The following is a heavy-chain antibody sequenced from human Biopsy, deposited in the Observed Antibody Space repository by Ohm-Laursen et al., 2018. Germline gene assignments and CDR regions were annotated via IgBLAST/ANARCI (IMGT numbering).Heavy chain of an antibody. CDR3: ARAGRYCSGGGCYSWFDS. CDR2: IRDKANSYTT. V-gene: IGHV3-72*01. Sequence: SLRLSCAASGFYFSNYAMSRVRQAPGKGLEWVGRIRDKANSYTTDYAASVKGRFTISRDDSKNSLYLQMNSLKTEDTALYYCARAGRYCSGGGCYSWFDSWGQGTLVTVSS. D-gene: IGHD2-15*01. J-gene: IGHJ5*01. CDR1: GFYFSNYA.